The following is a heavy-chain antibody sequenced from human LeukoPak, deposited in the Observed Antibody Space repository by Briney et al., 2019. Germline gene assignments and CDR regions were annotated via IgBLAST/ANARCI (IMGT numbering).Heavy chain of an antibody. D-gene: IGHD6-25*01. V-gene: IGHV4-4*02. CDR1: GGSITSAYW. CDR3: ARGRVAAEWSWFDP. CDR2: ISYSGAT. J-gene: IGHJ5*02. Sequence: PSETLSLTCAVSGGSITSAYWWSWVRQSPGKGLEWIGEISYSGATNYNPSLKSRVTISVDTSKNQFSLKLSSVTAADTAVYYCARGRVAAEWSWFDPWGQGTLVTVSS.